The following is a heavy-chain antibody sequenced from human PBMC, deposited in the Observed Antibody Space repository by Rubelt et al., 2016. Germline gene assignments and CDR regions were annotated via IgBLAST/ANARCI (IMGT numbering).Heavy chain of an antibody. CDR3: ARVGALAARKIYYFDY. CDR1: GYTFTSYD. D-gene: IGHD6-6*01. J-gene: IGHJ4*02. CDR2: INAGNGNT. Sequence: QVQLVQSGAEVKKPGASVKVSCKASGYTFTSYDMHWVRQAPGQRLEWMGWINAGNGNTKYSQKFQGRVTITRETSASTAYMELSSLRSDETAVYYCARVGALAARKIYYFDYWGQGTLVTVSS. V-gene: IGHV1-3*01.